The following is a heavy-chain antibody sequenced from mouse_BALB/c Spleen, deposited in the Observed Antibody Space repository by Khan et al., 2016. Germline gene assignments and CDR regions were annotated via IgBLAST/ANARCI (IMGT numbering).Heavy chain of an antibody. J-gene: IGHJ4*01. CDR2: IWRGGST. Sequence: QVQLKESGPGLVQPSQSLSITCTVSGFSLTSYGVHWVRQSPGKGLEWLGVIWRGGSTDYNAAFMSRLTITKDNSKSQVFFKMNSLQADDTVIYXCAKNYRYDLYAMDYWGQGTSVTVSS. D-gene: IGHD2-14*01. V-gene: IGHV2-5*01. CDR1: GFSLTSYG. CDR3: AKNYRYDLYAMDY.